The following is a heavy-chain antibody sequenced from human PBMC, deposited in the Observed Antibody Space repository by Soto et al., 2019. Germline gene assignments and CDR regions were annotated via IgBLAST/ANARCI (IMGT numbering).Heavy chain of an antibody. CDR2: FDPEDGET. CDR3: ATAPLNWNYLGFDY. V-gene: IGHV1-24*01. J-gene: IGHJ4*02. D-gene: IGHD1-7*01. Sequence: KNSGASVKVSCKVSGYTLTELSMHWVRQAPGKGLEWMGGFDPEDGETIYAQKFQGRVTMTEDTSTDTAYMELSSLRSEDTAVYYCATAPLNWNYLGFDYWGQGTLVTV. CDR1: GYTLTELS.